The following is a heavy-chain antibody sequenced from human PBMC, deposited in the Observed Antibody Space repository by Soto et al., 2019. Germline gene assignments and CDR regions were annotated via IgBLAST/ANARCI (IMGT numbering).Heavy chain of an antibody. CDR2: INSGSSYI. V-gene: IGHV3-21*01. Sequence: VGSLRLSCAASTIGSSDYTLNWVRQAPGKGLEWVSSINSGSSYIYYADSVKGRFTISRDNGRKSLNLQMSSLRAEDTAVYYCARSDGVAGNWYFDLWGRGTLVTVSS. CDR3: ARSDGVAGNWYFDL. D-gene: IGHD6-19*01. J-gene: IGHJ2*01. CDR1: TIGSSDYT.